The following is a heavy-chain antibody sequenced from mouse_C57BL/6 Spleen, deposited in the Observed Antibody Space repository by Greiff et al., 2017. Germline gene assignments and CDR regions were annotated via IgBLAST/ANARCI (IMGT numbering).Heavy chain of an antibody. D-gene: IGHD4-1*01. CDR2: SRTKANDYTT. J-gene: IGHJ1*03. CDR3: ARLGRGDWYFDV. V-gene: IGHV7-1*01. Sequence: EVQGVESGGGLVQPGRSLRLSCATSGFTFSDFYMEWVRQAPGKGLEWIAASRTKANDYTTEYSASVKGRFIVSRDSSKSILYLQMHALRAEDTAIYYCARLGRGDWYFDVWGTGTTVTVSS. CDR1: GFTFSDFY.